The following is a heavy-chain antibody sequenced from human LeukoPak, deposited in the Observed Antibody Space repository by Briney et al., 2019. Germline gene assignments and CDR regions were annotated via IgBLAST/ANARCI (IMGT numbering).Heavy chain of an antibody. CDR1: GFSLSNAW. Sequence: PGGSLRLSCAASGFSLSNAWMSWVRQPPGKGLEWIGSTYYSGSTYYNPSLKSRVTISVDTSKNQFSLKLSSVTAADTALYYCARGSVVITYSPGFYFDYWGQGTLVTVSS. CDR2: TYYSGST. J-gene: IGHJ4*02. D-gene: IGHD3-22*01. CDR3: ARGSVVITYSPGFYFDY. V-gene: IGHV4-38-2*01.